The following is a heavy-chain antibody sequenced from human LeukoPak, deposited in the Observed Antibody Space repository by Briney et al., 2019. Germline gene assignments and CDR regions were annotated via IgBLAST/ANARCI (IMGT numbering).Heavy chain of an antibody. CDR1: GDSVTNSLVS. V-gene: IGHV4-39*01. D-gene: IGHD3-9*01. J-gene: IGHJ4*02. CDR2: VYYSGST. CDR3: VRLRKGRYFDCIFDL. Sequence: PSETLSLTCSVSGDSVTNSLVSWGCIRQPPGKGLEWVGNVYYSGSTASNPSLRSRVTMSVDTSKNQFALKMRSVTTADTAVYYCVRLRKGRYFDCIFDLWGQGTLVTVSS.